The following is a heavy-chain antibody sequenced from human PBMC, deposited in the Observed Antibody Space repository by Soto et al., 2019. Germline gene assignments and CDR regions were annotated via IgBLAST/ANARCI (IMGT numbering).Heavy chain of an antibody. CDR2: IGIGGSGI. D-gene: IGHD1-1*01. CDR1: GFTFSNYG. Sequence: EVQPVESGGGFVQPGGSLRLSCVASGFTFSNYGMHWVRQAPGTGLEWLSYIGIGGSGISYADSVKGRFTISRDDAKNSLFLQMNSLRDEDTAIYYCARDRWANGRYFDHWGQGTLVTVSS. V-gene: IGHV3-48*02. J-gene: IGHJ4*02. CDR3: ARDRWANGRYFDH.